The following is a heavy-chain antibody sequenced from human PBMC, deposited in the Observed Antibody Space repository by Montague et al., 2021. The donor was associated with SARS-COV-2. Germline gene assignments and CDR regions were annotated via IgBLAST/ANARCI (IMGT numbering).Heavy chain of an antibody. Sequence: SLRLSCAASGFTFDDYGMSWVRQAPGKGLEWVSGINWNGGSTGYVDSVKGRFTISRDNAKNSLYLQMNSLRAEDTALYYCARDYDILTGYYNDHYYYYGMDVWGQGTTVTVSS. D-gene: IGHD3-9*01. J-gene: IGHJ6*02. CDR1: GFTFDDYG. CDR2: INWNGGST. V-gene: IGHV3-20*04. CDR3: ARDYDILTGYYNDHYYYYGMDV.